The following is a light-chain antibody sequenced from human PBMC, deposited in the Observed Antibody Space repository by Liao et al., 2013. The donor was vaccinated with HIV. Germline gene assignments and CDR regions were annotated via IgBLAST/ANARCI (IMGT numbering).Light chain of an antibody. CDR1: KLGDKY. CDR2: QNG. Sequence: SYELTQPPSVSVSPGQTASITCSGDKLGDKYAYWYQQKPGQSPVLVIYQNGKRPSGIPERFSGSNSGNTATLTISGTQAMDEADYYCQAWDRGLRVFGGGTKLTVL. CDR3: QAWDRGLRV. J-gene: IGLJ3*02. V-gene: IGLV3-1*01.